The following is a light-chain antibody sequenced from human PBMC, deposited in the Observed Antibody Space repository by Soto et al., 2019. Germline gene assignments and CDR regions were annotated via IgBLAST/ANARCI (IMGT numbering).Light chain of an antibody. CDR2: EVS. CDR3: TSYAGTYSFFYV. CDR1: SSDVGAYNY. J-gene: IGLJ1*01. Sequence: QSVLTKPPSASGSHGQSGTISCTGTSSDVGAYNYVSWYQQLPGKAPKLIIYEVSKRPSGVPDRFSGSKSGNTASLTVSGLQAEDEADYYCTSYAGTYSFFYVFGTGTKVTVL. V-gene: IGLV2-8*01.